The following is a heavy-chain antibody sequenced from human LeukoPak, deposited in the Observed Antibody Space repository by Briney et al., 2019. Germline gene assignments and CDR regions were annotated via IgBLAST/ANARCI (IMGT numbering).Heavy chain of an antibody. D-gene: IGHD2-21*01. J-gene: IGHJ6*02. Sequence: ASVKVSCKASGYTFSNYGISWVRQAPGQGLEWMGWISGYNGNTNYARKFQGRVTMTTDTSTSTAYMELRSLRSDDTAVYYCAKTDHIVFYYYYYGMDVWGQGTTVTVSS. CDR1: GYTFSNYG. CDR3: AKTDHIVFYYYYYGMDV. V-gene: IGHV1-18*01. CDR2: ISGYNGNT.